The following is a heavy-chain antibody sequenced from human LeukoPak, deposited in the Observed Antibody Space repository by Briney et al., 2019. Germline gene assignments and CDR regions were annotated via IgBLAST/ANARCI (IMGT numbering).Heavy chain of an antibody. V-gene: IGHV3-30*01. D-gene: IGHD5-18*01. CDR2: ISYDGSNK. J-gene: IGHJ4*02. Sequence: GGSLRLSCVASGFTFSSYAMHWVRQAPGKGLEWVAVISYDGSNKYYADSVKGRFTISRDNSKNTLYLQMNSLRAEDTAVDYCARDMKDTAMASNYWGQGTLVTVSS. CDR1: GFTFSSYA. CDR3: ARDMKDTAMASNY.